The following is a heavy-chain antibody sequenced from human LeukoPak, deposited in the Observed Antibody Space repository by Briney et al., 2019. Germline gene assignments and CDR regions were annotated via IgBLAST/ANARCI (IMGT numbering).Heavy chain of an antibody. J-gene: IGHJ4*02. CDR2: ISSSSSTI. Sequence: PGGSLRLSCAASGFTFSSYSMNWVRQAPGKGLEGVSYISSSSSTIYYADSVKGRFTISRDNAKNSLYLQMNSLRAEDTAVYYCARARPRYYYDSSDSFDYWGQGTLVTVSS. D-gene: IGHD3-22*01. CDR1: GFTFSSYS. CDR3: ARARPRYYYDSSDSFDY. V-gene: IGHV3-48*01.